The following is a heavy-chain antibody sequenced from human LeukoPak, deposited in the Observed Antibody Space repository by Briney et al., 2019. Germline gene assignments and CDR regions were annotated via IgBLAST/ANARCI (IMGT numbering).Heavy chain of an antibody. J-gene: IGHJ4*02. CDR3: ARDNNRSFKFNSFDY. CDR2: ISTYDGNT. D-gene: IGHD1-14*01. Sequence: GASVKVSCKASGYTFTWYGISWVRQAPGQGLEWMGWISTYDGNTNYAQKLQGRLTMTRDTSTSTAYMELRSLRSDDTAVYYCARDNNRSFKFNSFDYWGQGTLVTVSS. CDR1: GYTFTWYG. V-gene: IGHV1-18*01.